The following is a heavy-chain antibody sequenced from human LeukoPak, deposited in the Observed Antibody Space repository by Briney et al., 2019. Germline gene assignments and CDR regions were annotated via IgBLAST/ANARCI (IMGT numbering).Heavy chain of an antibody. D-gene: IGHD2/OR15-2a*01. Sequence: GGSLRLSCAASGFTFSSYSMNWVRQAPGKGLEWVSSISSSSSYIYYADSVKGRFTISRDNAKNSLYLQMNSLRAEDTAVYYCARRNSITFGAFDIWGQGTMVTVSS. CDR3: ARRNSITFGAFDI. CDR1: GFTFSSYS. V-gene: IGHV3-21*01. J-gene: IGHJ3*02. CDR2: ISSSSSYI.